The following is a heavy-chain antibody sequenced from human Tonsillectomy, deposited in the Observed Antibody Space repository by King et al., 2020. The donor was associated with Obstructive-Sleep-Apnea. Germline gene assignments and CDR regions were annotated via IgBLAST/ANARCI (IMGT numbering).Heavy chain of an antibody. CDR3: AGSNVELAHHGVWYFDL. CDR2: ISSSGSTI. V-gene: IGHV3-48*04. J-gene: IGHJ2*01. Sequence: VQLVESGGGLVQPGGSLRLSCAASGFTFGSYSMNWVRQAPGKGLEWVSYISSSGSTIFYADSVKGRFTISRDNAKNSLYLQMNSLRAEDTTIYYCAGSNVELAHHGVWYFDLWGRGTLVTVSS. CDR1: GFTFGSYS. D-gene: IGHD5-24*01.